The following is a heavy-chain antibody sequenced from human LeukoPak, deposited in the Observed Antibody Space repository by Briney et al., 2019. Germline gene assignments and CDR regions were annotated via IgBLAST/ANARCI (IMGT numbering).Heavy chain of an antibody. CDR3: ARRPSSSLDYYYYYYYMDV. CDR2: IFYSGST. CDR1: GGSISSNSYY. D-gene: IGHD6-13*01. V-gene: IGHV4-39*07. J-gene: IGHJ6*03. Sequence: SETLSLTCTVSGGSISSNSYYWGWIRQPPGKGLEWIGNIFYSGSTYYNPSLKSRVTVSVDTSKNQFSLKLSSVTAADTAVYYCARRPSSSLDYYYYYYYMDVWGKGTTVTVSS.